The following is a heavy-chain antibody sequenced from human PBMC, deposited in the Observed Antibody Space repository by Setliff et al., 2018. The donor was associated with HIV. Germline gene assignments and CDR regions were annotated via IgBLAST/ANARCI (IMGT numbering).Heavy chain of an antibody. D-gene: IGHD6-19*01. J-gene: IGHJ4*02. Sequence: SETLSLTCTVSGGSISSGDYYWSWIRQPPGKGLEWIGYIYYSGSTNYNPSLKSRVTISVDTSKNQFSLKLSSVTAADTAVYYCARVVNSSGWHTYYFDYWGQGTLVTVSS. V-gene: IGHV4-61*08. CDR2: IYYSGST. CDR3: ARVVNSSGWHTYYFDY. CDR1: GGSISSGDYY.